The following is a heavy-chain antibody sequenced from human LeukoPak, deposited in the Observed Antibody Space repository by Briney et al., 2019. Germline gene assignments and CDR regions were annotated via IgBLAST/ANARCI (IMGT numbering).Heavy chain of an antibody. Sequence: GGSLRLSCAASGLTFSSYAMSWVRQAPGKGLEWVSGLSGSGGSTYYADSVKGRFTISRDNSKNTLYLQMNSLRAEDTAVYYCAKSGRSGYPPYFYYYGMDVWGQGTTVIVSS. D-gene: IGHD6-25*01. CDR1: GLTFSSYA. J-gene: IGHJ6*02. CDR3: AKSGRSGYPPYFYYYGMDV. V-gene: IGHV3-23*01. CDR2: LSGSGGST.